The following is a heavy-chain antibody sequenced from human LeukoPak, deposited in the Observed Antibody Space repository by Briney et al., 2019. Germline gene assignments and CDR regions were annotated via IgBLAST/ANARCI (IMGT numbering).Heavy chain of an antibody. CDR1: GFTVNSNY. D-gene: IGHD3-22*01. CDR2: IYSGGST. J-gene: IGHJ6*02. Sequence: GGSLRLSCAASGFTVNSNYMIWLRQAPGKGLEWVSVIYSGGSTYYADSVKGRFTISRDNSKNTLYLQMNSLRAEDTAVYYCARLLIRDYYYGMDVWGQGTTVTVSS. CDR3: ARLLIRDYYYGMDV. V-gene: IGHV3-66*01.